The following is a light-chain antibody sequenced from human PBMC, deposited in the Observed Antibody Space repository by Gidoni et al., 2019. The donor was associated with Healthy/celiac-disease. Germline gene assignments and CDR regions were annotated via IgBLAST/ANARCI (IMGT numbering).Light chain of an antibody. CDR1: QSVLYSSNNKNY. CDR2: WAS. CDR3: QKYYSTPPWT. V-gene: IGKV4-1*01. Sequence: DIVMTQSPDSLSVSLGARATINCKSSQSVLYSSNNKNYLAWYQQKPGQPPKLLIYWASTRESGVPDRFSGSGSVTDFTLTISSMQAEDVAVYYCQKYYSTPPWTFGQGTKVEIK. J-gene: IGKJ1*01.